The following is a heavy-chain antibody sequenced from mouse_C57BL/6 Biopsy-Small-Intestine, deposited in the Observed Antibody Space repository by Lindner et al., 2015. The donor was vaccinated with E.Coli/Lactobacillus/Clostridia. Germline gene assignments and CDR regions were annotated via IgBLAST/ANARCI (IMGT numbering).Heavy chain of an antibody. D-gene: IGHD2-13*01. V-gene: IGHV1S55*01. CDR1: GYTFTSYD. CDR2: MNPNSGNR. Sequence: SVKVSCKASGYTFTSYDINWVRQATGQGLEWMGWMNPNSGNRGLAQKFQGRVSLTRDTSISTAYMELSGLRSEDTAVYYCARVGPLRGDYFDWGQGTLVTVSS. CDR3: ARVGPLRGDYFD. J-gene: IGHJ4*01.